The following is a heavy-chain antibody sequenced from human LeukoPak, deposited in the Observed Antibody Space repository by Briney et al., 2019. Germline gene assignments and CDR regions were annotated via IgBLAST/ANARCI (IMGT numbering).Heavy chain of an antibody. Sequence: KSSQSLSLTCTVSSRFLSIGSYDWGRIRQPPGKGLEWIGHIYYRGSILYNPPLKTRVTLSEDPSQNQFSLKLSSVTTADMAAVFCEREYDYSGYEVGIAGSPPFFDYWGQGTLVTVSS. CDR1: SRFLSIGSYD. CDR3: EREYDYSGYEVGIAGSPPFFDY. CDR2: IYYRGSI. J-gene: IGHJ4*02. D-gene: IGHD3-22*01. V-gene: IGHV4-61*01.